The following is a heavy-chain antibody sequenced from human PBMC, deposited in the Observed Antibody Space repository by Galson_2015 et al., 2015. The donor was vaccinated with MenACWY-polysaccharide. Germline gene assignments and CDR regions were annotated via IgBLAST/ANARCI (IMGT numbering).Heavy chain of an antibody. CDR2: IGGSSGIT. CDR1: GFTFSTFA. D-gene: IGHD1-26*01. J-gene: IGHJ4*02. CDR3: ARNSGNSYRYYFKS. V-gene: IGHV3-23*01. Sequence: SLRLSCAASGFTFSTFAMSWVRQAPGKGLEWVSVIGGSSGITHYADSVKGRFTISRDNSKNTLYLQIDGLRAEDTAVYYCARNSGNSYRYYFKSWGQGTLVTVSS.